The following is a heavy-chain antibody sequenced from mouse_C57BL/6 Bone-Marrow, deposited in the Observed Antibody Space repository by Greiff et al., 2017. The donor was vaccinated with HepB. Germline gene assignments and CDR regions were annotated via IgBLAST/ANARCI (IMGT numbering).Heavy chain of an antibody. CDR2: IDPSDSYT. V-gene: IGHV1-69*01. J-gene: IGHJ4*01. CDR3: ARGPLGYYAMDD. CDR1: GYTFTSYW. Sequence: QVQLQQPGAELVMPGASVKLSCKASGYTFTSYWMHWVKQRPGQGLEWIGEIDPSDSYTNYNQKFKGKSTLTVDKSSSTAYMQLSSLTSEDAAVYCCARGPLGYYAMDDWGQGTSVTVSS.